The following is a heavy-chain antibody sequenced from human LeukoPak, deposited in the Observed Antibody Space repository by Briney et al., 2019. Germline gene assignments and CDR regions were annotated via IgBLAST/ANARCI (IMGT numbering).Heavy chain of an antibody. Sequence: PGESLQISCKGSGYSFTSYWIGWVRQMPGKGLEWMGIIYPGDSDTRYSPSFQGQVTISADKSISTAYLQWSSLKASDTAMYYCARGKRTYSSGWYVGYWGQGTLVTVSS. CDR3: ARGKRTYSSGWYVGY. CDR2: IYPGDSDT. V-gene: IGHV5-51*01. D-gene: IGHD6-19*01. J-gene: IGHJ4*02. CDR1: GYSFTSYW.